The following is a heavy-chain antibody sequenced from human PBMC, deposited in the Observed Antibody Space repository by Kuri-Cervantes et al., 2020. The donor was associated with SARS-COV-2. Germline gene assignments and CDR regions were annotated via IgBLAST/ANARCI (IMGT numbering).Heavy chain of an antibody. V-gene: IGHV3-9*01. CDR1: GFTFDDYA. CDR3: ARDPGYCSSTSCYVAYFDY. D-gene: IGHD2-2*01. J-gene: IGHJ4*02. CDR2: ISWNSGSI. Sequence: SLKISCAASGFTFDDYAMHWVRQAPGKGLEWVSGISWNSGSIGYADSVKGRFTISRDNAKNSLYLQMNSLRAEDTAVYYCARDPGYCSSTSCYVAYFDYWGQGTLVTVSS.